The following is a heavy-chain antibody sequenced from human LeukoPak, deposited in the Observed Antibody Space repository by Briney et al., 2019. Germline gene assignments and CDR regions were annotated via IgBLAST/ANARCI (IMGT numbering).Heavy chain of an antibody. J-gene: IGHJ4*02. CDR2: ISSSSSYT. CDR1: GIPFSDYY. D-gene: IGHD6-13*01. Sequence: PGGSLRLSCVVSGIPFSDYYMNWIRQAPGKGLEWISYISSSSSYTDYADSVKGGFTISRDNAKSALYLQLNSLRLEDTAVYYCAAGTAADFWGQGTLVTVSS. CDR3: AAGTAADF. V-gene: IGHV3-11*03.